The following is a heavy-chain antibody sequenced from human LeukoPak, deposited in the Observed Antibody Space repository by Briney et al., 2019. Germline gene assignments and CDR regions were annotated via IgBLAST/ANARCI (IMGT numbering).Heavy chain of an antibody. CDR1: GFTFDDYG. Sequence: GGSLRLSCAASGFTFDDYGMSSVRQAPGKGLEWVSGINWNGGSTGYADSVKGRFTISRDNAKNSLYLQMNSLRAEDTALYYCARTGYSSSWYYFDYWGQGTLVTVSS. D-gene: IGHD6-13*01. V-gene: IGHV3-20*04. CDR2: INWNGGST. CDR3: ARTGYSSSWYYFDY. J-gene: IGHJ4*02.